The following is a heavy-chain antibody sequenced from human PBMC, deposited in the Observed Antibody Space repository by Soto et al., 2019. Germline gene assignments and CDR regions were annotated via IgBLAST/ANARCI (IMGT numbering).Heavy chain of an antibody. J-gene: IGHJ5*02. V-gene: IGHV1-18*01. CDR3: ARGYDFWSGYLPWFDP. CDR2: ISAYNGNT. D-gene: IGHD3-3*01. CDR1: GYTFTSYG. Sequence: VASVKVSCKASGYTFTSYGISWVRQAPGQGLEWMGWISAYNGNTNYAQKHQGRVTMTTVTSTITSYMELRILISDDTAVYYCARGYDFWSGYLPWFDPWGQGTLVTVSS.